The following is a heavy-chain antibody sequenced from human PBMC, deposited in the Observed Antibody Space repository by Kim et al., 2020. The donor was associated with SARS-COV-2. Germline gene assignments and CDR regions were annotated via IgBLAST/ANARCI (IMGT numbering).Heavy chain of an antibody. D-gene: IGHD3-22*01. CDR1: GYSFTSYW. Sequence: GESLKISCKGSGYSFTSYWIGWVRQMPGKGLEWMGIIYPGDSDTRYSPSFQGQVTISADKSISTAYLQWSSLKASDTAMYYCASSLSRRDSSGYPLLAFDYWGQGTLVTVSS. CDR3: ASSLSRRDSSGYPLLAFDY. J-gene: IGHJ4*02. V-gene: IGHV5-51*01. CDR2: IYPGDSDT.